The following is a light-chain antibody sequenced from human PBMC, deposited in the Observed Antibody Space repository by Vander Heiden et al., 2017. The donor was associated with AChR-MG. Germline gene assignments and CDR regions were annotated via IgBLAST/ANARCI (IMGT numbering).Light chain of an antibody. Sequence: DIQMTQSPSSLSASIGDRVTITCQASQDINNYLNWYQHKPGKAPRLLIYDAANLQTGVPSRFSGSGAGTDVTFTISSRQPEDIATYYWQQHENVPLFTFGPGTKVDIK. J-gene: IGKJ3*01. CDR3: QQHENVPLFT. V-gene: IGKV1-33*01. CDR2: DAA. CDR1: QDINNY.